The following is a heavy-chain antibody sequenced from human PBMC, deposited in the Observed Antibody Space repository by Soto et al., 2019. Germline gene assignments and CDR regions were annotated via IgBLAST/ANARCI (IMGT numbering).Heavy chain of an antibody. CDR1: GGSISSGGYS. CDR3: ARETTPGWFDP. V-gene: IGHV4-30-2*01. J-gene: IGHJ5*02. D-gene: IGHD1-1*01. Sequence: QLQLQESGSGLVKPSQTLSLTCAVSGGSISSGGYSWSWIRQPPGKGLEWIGYIYHSGSTYYNPSLKSRVTISVARSKNQFPLKLSSVTAADTAVYYCARETTPGWFDPWGQGTLVTVSS. CDR2: IYHSGST.